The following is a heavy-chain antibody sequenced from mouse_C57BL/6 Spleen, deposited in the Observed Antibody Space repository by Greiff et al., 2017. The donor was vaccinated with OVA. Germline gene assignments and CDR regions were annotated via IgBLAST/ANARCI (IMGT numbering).Heavy chain of an antibody. Sequence: VQLQQPGAELVMPGASVKLSCKASGYTFTSYWMHWVKQRPGQGLEWIGEIDPSDSYTNYNQKFKGKTTLTVDKSSSTAYMQRSSLTSEDSAVYYCARRTGTVYYAMDYWGQGTSVTVSS. CDR1: GYTFTSYW. D-gene: IGHD4-1*01. CDR2: IDPSDSYT. V-gene: IGHV1-69*01. CDR3: ARRTGTVYYAMDY. J-gene: IGHJ4*01.